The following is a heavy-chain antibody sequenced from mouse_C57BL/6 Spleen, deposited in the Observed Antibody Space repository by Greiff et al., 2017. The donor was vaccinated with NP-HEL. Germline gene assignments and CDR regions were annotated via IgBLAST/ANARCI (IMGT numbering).Heavy chain of an antibody. CDR3: ARSLYYYGSSPYAMDY. Sequence: QVQLKESGAELVKPGASVKMSCKASGYTFTSYWITWVKQRPGQGLEWIGDIYPGSGSTNYNEKFKSKATLTVDTSSSTAYMQLSSLTSEDSAVYYCARSLYYYGSSPYAMDYWGQGTSVTVSS. CDR2: IYPGSGST. CDR1: GYTFTSYW. V-gene: IGHV1-55*01. J-gene: IGHJ4*01. D-gene: IGHD1-1*01.